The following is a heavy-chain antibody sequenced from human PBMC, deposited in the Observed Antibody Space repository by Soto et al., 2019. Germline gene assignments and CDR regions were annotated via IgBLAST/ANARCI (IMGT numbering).Heavy chain of an antibody. J-gene: IGHJ4*02. CDR3: ARMRGSCISTSYYPRSFDY. V-gene: IGHV3-53*01. D-gene: IGHD2-2*01. CDR2: IYSGGST. Sequence: EVQLVESGGGLIQPGGSLRLSCAASGFTVSSNYMSWVRQAPGKGLEWVSVIYSGGSTYYADSVKGRFTISRDSSMTTLYLQRNSLRAEATAVYYCARMRGSCISTSYYPRSFDYWGQGTLVTVSS. CDR1: GFTVSSNY.